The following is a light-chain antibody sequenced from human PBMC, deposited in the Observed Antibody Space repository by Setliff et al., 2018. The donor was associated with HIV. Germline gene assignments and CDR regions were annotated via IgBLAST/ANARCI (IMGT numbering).Light chain of an antibody. CDR2: DVS. CDR1: SSDVGGYKS. CDR3: SSYTSSTTVV. V-gene: IGLV2-14*03. J-gene: IGLJ2*01. Sequence: QSALTQPASVSGSPGQSITISCTGTSSDVGGYKSVSWYQQHPGKAPKLMIFDVSNRPSGVSNRFSGSKSGNTASLTISGLQAEDEANYYCSSYTSSTTVVFGGGTKSPS.